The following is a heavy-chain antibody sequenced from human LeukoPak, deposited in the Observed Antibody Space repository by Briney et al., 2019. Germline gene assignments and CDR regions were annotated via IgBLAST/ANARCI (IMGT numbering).Heavy chain of an antibody. V-gene: IGHV4-59*01. CDR2: IYYSGST. D-gene: IGHD1-26*01. Sequence: SETLSLTCTVSGGSISSYYWSWIRQPPGKGLEWIGYIYYSGSTNYNPSLKSRVTISVDTSKNQFSLKLSSVTAADTAVYYCASSTGATTPYYYYYMDVWGKGTTVTVSS. CDR1: GGSISSYY. CDR3: ASSTGATTPYYYYYMDV. J-gene: IGHJ6*03.